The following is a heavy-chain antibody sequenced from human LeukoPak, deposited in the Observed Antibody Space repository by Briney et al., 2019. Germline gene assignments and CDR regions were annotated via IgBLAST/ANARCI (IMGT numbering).Heavy chain of an antibody. CDR3: ARLHRFIAAARMNWFDP. CDR1: GGSISSYY. J-gene: IGHJ5*02. CDR2: IYYSGST. V-gene: IGHV4-59*08. Sequence: SETLSLTCTVSGGSISSYYWSWIRQPPGKGLEWIGYIYYSGSTNYNPSLKSRVTISVDTSKNQFSLKLSSVTAADTAVYYCARLHRFIAAARMNWFDPWGQGTLVTVSS. D-gene: IGHD6-13*01.